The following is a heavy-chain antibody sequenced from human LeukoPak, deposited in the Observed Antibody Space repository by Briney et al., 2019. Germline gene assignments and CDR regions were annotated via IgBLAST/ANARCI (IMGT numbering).Heavy chain of an antibody. CDR3: ARGGYYGSGNDFRFDP. J-gene: IGHJ5*02. V-gene: IGHV4-59*01. CDR1: GGSISRYY. Sequence: SETLSLTCTVSGGSISRYYWSWIRQPPGKGLEWIGYIYSSGSTNYNPSLKSRVTISVDTSKNQFSLKLSSVTAADTAVYYCARGGYYGSGNDFRFDPWGQGTLVTVSS. CDR2: IYSSGST. D-gene: IGHD3-10*01.